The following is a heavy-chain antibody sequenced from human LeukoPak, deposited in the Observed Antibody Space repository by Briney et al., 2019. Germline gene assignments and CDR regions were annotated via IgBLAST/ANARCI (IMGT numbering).Heavy chain of an antibody. CDR1: GFTISSYS. CDR3: ARGGTAVARGES. D-gene: IGHD6-19*01. J-gene: IGHJ5*02. CDR2: IGNSGTTR. Sequence: WGSLRLSCAASGFTISSYSMYWVCQGPPQGLEWVSFIGNSGTTRHYADAVKGRFTISRDNAKNSLYLQMNSLRVEDTAVYYCARGGTAVARGESWGQGALVTVSS. V-gene: IGHV3-48*01.